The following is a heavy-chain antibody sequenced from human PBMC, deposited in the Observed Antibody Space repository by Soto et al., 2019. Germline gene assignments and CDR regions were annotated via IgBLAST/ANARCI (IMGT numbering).Heavy chain of an antibody. J-gene: IGHJ4*02. CDR2: VIPFFGTT. CDR1: GGSFSNYA. CDR3: STVWRSSGFYYLAD. V-gene: IGHV1-69*13. D-gene: IGHD3-22*01. Sequence: ASVKVSCKASGGSFSNYAFSWVRQAPGQGLEWMGGVIPFFGTTKYAPNFQDRITITAVELTATVYLELTSLRSEDTAFYYCSTVWRSSGFYYLADWGQGTLVTVSS.